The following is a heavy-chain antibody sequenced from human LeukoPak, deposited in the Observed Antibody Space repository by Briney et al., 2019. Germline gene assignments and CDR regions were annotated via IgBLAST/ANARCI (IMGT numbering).Heavy chain of an antibody. CDR3: ARDAAIYCGGDCYFVY. CDR2: IIPIFGTA. D-gene: IGHD2-21*02. Sequence: ASVNVSCKASVGTFISYAISWVRQAPGQGLEGMGGIIPIFGTANYAQKFQGRVTITADESTSTAYMELTSLRSEDTAMYYCARDAAIYCGGDCYFVYWGQGTLVTVSS. J-gene: IGHJ4*02. CDR1: VGTFISYA. V-gene: IGHV1-69*01.